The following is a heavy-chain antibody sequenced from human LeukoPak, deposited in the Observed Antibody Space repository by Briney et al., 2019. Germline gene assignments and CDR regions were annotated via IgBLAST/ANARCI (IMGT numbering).Heavy chain of an antibody. CDR1: GFTFSSYW. D-gene: IGHD6-6*01. CDR3: ARESIAARPGDYYYYMDV. V-gene: IGHV3-7*01. J-gene: IGHJ6*03. Sequence: GGSLKLSCAASGFTFSSYWMSWVRQAPGKGLEWVANIKQDGSEKYYVDSVKGRFTISRDNAKNSLYLQMNSLRAEDTAVYYCARESIAARPGDYYYYMDVWGKGTTVTVSS. CDR2: IKQDGSEK.